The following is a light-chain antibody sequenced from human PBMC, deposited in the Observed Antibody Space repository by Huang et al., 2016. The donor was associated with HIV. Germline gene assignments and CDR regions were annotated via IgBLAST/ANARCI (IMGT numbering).Light chain of an antibody. CDR1: QSVSSK. J-gene: IGKJ2*01. V-gene: IGKV3-15*01. CDR3: QQYNDWPPMYT. Sequence: EIVMMQSPATLSVSPGERATLSCRASQSVSSKLAWYQQKPGQAPRLLIYGASTRATGIPARFSGSGSETEFTLTISSLQSEDFAFYYCQQYNDWPPMYTFGQGTKLEIK. CDR2: GAS.